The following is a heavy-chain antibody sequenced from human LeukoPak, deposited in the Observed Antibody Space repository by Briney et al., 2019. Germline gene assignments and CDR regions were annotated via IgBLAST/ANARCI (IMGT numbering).Heavy chain of an antibody. CDR2: INPSGGST. D-gene: IGHD5-12*01. Sequence: ASVKVSCKASGYTFTSYYMHWVRQAPGQGLEWMGIINPSGGSTSYAQKFQGRVTMTRDTSTSTAYMELSSLRSEDTAVYYCARDAYSFWVATSFDYWGQGTLVTVSS. CDR1: GYTFTSYY. J-gene: IGHJ4*02. CDR3: ARDAYSFWVATSFDY. V-gene: IGHV1-46*01.